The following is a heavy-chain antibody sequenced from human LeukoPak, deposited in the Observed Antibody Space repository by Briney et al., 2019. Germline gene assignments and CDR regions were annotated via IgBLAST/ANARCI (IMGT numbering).Heavy chain of an antibody. CDR3: ARTVEMATISLGFD. CDR1: GYTFTSYG. Sequence: GASVKVSCKASGYTFTSYGISWVRQAPGQGLEWMGWISAYNGNTNYAQKLQGRVTMTTDTSTSTAYMELRSLRSDDTAVYYCARTVEMATISLGFDWGQGTLVTVSS. J-gene: IGHJ4*02. V-gene: IGHV1-18*01. CDR2: ISAYNGNT. D-gene: IGHD5-24*01.